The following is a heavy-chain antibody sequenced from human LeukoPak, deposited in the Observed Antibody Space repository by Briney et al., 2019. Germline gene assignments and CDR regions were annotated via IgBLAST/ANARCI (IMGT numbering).Heavy chain of an antibody. D-gene: IGHD2-21*02. Sequence: ASVKVSCKTSGYTFTDYYIHWVRQAPGQGLEWMGRISPNSGATRYAQKLQGRVTMTTDTSINTAYMQLTILTSDDTAVYYCARDVAAYCGANCYSLNWFDSWGQGTLVTVSS. CDR1: GYTFTDYY. V-gene: IGHV1-2*06. CDR3: ARDVAAYCGANCYSLNWFDS. CDR2: ISPNSGAT. J-gene: IGHJ5*01.